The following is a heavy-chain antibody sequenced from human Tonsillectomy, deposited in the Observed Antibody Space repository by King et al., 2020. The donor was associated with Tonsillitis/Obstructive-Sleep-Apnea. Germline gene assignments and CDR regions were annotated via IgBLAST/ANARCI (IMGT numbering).Heavy chain of an antibody. CDR1: GYTFTYRY. Sequence: QLVQSGAEVKKTGSSVKVSCKASGYTFTYRYLHWVRQAPGQALEWMGWITPFNGNTNYATKFQDRVTITRDRPIRTAYMELSSLRSEATAMYYCATGYYFDYWGQGTLVTVSS. CDR3: ATGYYFDY. V-gene: IGHV1-45*02. D-gene: IGHD3-10*01. CDR2: ITPFNGNT. J-gene: IGHJ4*02.